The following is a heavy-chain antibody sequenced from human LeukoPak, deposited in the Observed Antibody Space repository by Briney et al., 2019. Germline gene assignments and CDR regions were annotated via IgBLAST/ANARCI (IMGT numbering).Heavy chain of an antibody. CDR3: ARDSTVRYFDWLLLYAFDI. CDR2: ISSSSSTI. CDR1: GFTFSSYS. V-gene: IGHV3-48*02. D-gene: IGHD3-9*01. Sequence: GGSLRLSCAASGFTFSSYSMNWVRQAPGRGLEWVSYISSSSSTIYYADSVKGRFTISRDNAKNSLYLQMNSLRDEDTAVYYCARDSTVRYFDWLLLYAFDIWGQGTMVTVSS. J-gene: IGHJ3*02.